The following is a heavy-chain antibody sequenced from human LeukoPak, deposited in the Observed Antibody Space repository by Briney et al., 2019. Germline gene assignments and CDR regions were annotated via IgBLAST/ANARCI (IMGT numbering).Heavy chain of an antibody. J-gene: IGHJ4*02. CDR1: GFTFSHYA. V-gene: IGHV3-23*01. Sequence: GGSLRLSCAASGFTFSHYAMSWVRQTPGKGLEWVSTIKARGDNTYYADSVKGRFTISRDNSKNTLYLQMNSLRAEDTAVYYCAKDRQGYCSGGSCYSIFDYWGQGTLVTVSS. D-gene: IGHD2-15*01. CDR3: AKDRQGYCSGGSCYSIFDY. CDR2: IKARGDNT.